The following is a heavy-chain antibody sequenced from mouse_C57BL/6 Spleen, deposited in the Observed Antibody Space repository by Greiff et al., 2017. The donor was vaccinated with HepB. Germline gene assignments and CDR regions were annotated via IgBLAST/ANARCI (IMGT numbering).Heavy chain of an antibody. CDR1: GYTFTDYE. CDR3: TRWRGDGPDY. Sequence: QVQLKESGAELVRPGASVTLSCKASGYTFTDYEMHWVKQTPVHGLEWIGAIDPETGGTAYNQKFKGKAILTADKSSSTAYMELRSLTSEDSAVYYCTRWRGDGPDYWGQGTTLTVSS. J-gene: IGHJ2*01. D-gene: IGHD2-3*01. V-gene: IGHV1-15*01. CDR2: IDPETGGT.